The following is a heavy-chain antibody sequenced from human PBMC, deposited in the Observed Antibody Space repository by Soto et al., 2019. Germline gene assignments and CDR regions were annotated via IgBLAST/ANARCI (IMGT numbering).Heavy chain of an antibody. J-gene: IGHJ4*02. CDR2: IYWDDDK. CDR3: AHRVLRTVFGLVTTTAIYFDF. V-gene: IGHV2-5*02. D-gene: IGHD3-3*01. CDR1: GFSLTTSGVG. Sequence: QITLNESGPTVVSPTETLTMTCRFSGFSLTTSGVGVCCVRQSPGKATEWLALIYWDDDKPYSESLKSRLTIPKDTSKNQVVLTVANLDPTDTATYYCAHRVLRTVFGLVTTTAIYFDFWGQGTPVAVSS.